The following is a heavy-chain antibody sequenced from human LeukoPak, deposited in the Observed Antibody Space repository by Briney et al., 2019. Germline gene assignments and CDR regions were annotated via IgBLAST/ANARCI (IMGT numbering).Heavy chain of an antibody. CDR3: AKDRTYDYGTYDAFDI. V-gene: IGHV3-23*01. D-gene: IGHD4-17*01. CDR1: GLTFSSYA. CDR2: IGAGGTFT. Sequence: GGSLTLSCTASGLTFSSYAMNWVRQPPGKGLEWVAGIGAGGTFTYYAHSVKGRFPISRANSRNTLYLQLNSLRAEDTSVYYCAKDRTYDYGTYDAFDIWGPGTMVTVSS. J-gene: IGHJ3*02.